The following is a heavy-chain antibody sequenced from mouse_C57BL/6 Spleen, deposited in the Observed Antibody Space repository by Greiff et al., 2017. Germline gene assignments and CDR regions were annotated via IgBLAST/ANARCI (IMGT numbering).Heavy chain of an antibody. CDR2: IYPGNSDT. V-gene: IGHV1-5*01. J-gene: IGHJ4*01. CDR1: GYTFTSYW. D-gene: IGHD2-5*01. CDR3: TGSNYEGYAMDY. Sequence: EVQLQQSGTVLARPGASVKMSCKTSGYTFTSYWMHWVKQRPGQGLEWIGAIYPGNSDTSYNQKFKGKAKLTAVTSASTAYMELSSLTNEDSAVYYCTGSNYEGYAMDYWGQGTSVTVSS.